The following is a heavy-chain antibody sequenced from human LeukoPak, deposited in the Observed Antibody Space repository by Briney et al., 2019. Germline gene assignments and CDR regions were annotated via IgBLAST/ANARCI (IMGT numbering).Heavy chain of an antibody. D-gene: IGHD6-19*01. V-gene: IGHV4-4*07. Sequence: SETLSLTCTVSGGSISSYYWSWIRQPAGKGLEWIGRIYTSGSTNYNPSLKSRVTMSVDTSKNQFSLKLSSVTAADTAVYYCARRNTGYSSGRFDPWGQGTLVTVSS. CDR1: GGSISSYY. CDR2: IYTSGST. CDR3: ARRNTGYSSGRFDP. J-gene: IGHJ5*02.